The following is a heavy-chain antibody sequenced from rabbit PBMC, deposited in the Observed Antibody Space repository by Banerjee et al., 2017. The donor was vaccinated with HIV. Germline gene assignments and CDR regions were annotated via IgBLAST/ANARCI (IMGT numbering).Heavy chain of an antibody. Sequence: QSLEESGGDLVKPGASLTLTCTASGFSFNSSYYMCWVRQAPGKGLEWIACIYTGSIGSTYYASWAKGRFTISITSSTTVTLQMTSLTAADTATYFCESATYYYSLNLWGQGTLVTVS. V-gene: IGHV1S40*01. CDR3: ESATYYYSLNL. J-gene: IGHJ4*01. CDR2: IYTGSIGST. D-gene: IGHD1-1*01. CDR1: GFSFNSSYY.